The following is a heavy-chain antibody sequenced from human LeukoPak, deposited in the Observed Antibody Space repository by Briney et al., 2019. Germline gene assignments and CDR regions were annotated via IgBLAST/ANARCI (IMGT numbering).Heavy chain of an antibody. Sequence: PGGSLRLSCAGSGFTFSDYAMSWVRQAPGKGLEWVSAISGSGGSTYYADSVKGRFTISRDNSKNTLYLQMKSLRAEDTAVYYCAKSTIFGVAGYYYMDVWGKGTTVTVSS. D-gene: IGHD3-3*01. J-gene: IGHJ6*03. CDR1: GFTFSDYA. V-gene: IGHV3-23*01. CDR3: AKSTIFGVAGYYYMDV. CDR2: ISGSGGST.